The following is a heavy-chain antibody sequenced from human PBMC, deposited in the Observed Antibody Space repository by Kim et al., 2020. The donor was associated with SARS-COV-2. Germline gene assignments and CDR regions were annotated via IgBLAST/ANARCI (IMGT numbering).Heavy chain of an antibody. J-gene: IGHJ5*02. CDR1: GFTFSSYD. V-gene: IGHV3-13*01. Sequence: GSLRLSCAASGFTFSSYDIHWVRQATGKGLEWVSAIGTAGDTYYPGSVKGRFTISRENAKNSLYLQMNSLRAGDTAVYYCARGVDFRRPRFDPWGQGTLVTVSS. CDR3: ARGVDFRRPRFDP. CDR2: IGTAGDT. D-gene: IGHD2-15*01.